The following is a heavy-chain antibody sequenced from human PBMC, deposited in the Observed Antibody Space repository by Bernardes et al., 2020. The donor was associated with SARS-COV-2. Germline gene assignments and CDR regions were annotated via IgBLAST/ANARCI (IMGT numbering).Heavy chain of an antibody. D-gene: IGHD6-13*01. CDR3: ARRSASNWSHDC. CDR2: IYRGGST. J-gene: IGHJ4*02. Sequence: GGSLRLSCAASGFTVSTNYMSWVRQAPGEGLEWVSVIYRGGSTYYADSVKGRFTISRDNSKNTLYLQMNSLRPEDTAVYYCARRSASNWSHDCWGQGTLVTVSS. V-gene: IGHV3-66*02. CDR1: GFTVSTNY.